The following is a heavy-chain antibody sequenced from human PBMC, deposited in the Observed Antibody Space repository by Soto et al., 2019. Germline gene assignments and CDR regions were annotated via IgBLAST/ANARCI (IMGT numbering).Heavy chain of an antibody. CDR2: ISSSSSYI. J-gene: IGHJ5*02. Sequence: EVQLLESGGGLVQPGGSLRLSCAASGFTFSSYAMSWVRQAPGKGLEWVSSISSSSSYIYYADSVKGRFTISRDNAKNSLYLQMNSLRAEDTAVYYCARDWARHDNWFDPWGQGTLVTVSS. CDR3: ARDWARHDNWFDP. D-gene: IGHD3-16*01. CDR1: GFTFSSYA. V-gene: IGHV3-21*01.